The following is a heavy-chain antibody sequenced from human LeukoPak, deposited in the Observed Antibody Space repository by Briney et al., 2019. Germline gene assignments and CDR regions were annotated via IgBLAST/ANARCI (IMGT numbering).Heavy chain of an antibody. D-gene: IGHD2-15*01. CDR3: ARDFRGYCSGGSCSALDY. J-gene: IGHJ4*02. V-gene: IGHV3-33*01. CDR2: IWYDGSNK. Sequence: GGSLRLSCAASGFTFSSYGMHWVRQAPGKGLEWVAVIWYDGSNKYYADSVKGRFTISRDNSKNTLYLQMNSLRAEDTAVYYCARDFRGYCSGGSCSALDYWGQGTPVTVSS. CDR1: GFTFSSYG.